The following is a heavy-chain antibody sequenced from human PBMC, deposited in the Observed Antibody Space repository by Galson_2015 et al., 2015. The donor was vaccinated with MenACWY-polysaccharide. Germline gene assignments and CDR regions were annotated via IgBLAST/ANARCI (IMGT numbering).Heavy chain of an antibody. V-gene: IGHV3-23*01. J-gene: IGHJ4*02. Sequence: SLRLSCAASGFTFSNYAMSWVRQAPGKGLEWVSSISATDGSTYYTDSVKGRFTISRDNSKNMVYLQMNSLRAEDTAIYYCADPPNRDYWGQGTLVTVSS. CDR3: ADPPNRDY. CDR1: GFTFSNYA. CDR2: ISATDGST.